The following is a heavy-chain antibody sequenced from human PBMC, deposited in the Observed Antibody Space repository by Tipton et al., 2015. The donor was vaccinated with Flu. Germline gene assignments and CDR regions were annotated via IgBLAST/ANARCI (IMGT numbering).Heavy chain of an antibody. Sequence: TLSLTCTVSGGSISYYYWSWIRQPPGKGLEWIGYIYYSGSTNYNPSLKSRVTISVDTSKNQFSLNLSSVTAADTAVYYCARGGTVRNSMDVWGQGTTVTVSS. D-gene: IGHD4-11*01. J-gene: IGHJ6*02. CDR3: ARGGTVRNSMDV. V-gene: IGHV4-59*01. CDR1: GGSISYYY. CDR2: IYYSGST.